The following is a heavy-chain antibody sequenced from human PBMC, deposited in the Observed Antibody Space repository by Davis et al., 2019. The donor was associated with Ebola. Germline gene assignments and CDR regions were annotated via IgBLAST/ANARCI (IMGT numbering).Heavy chain of an antibody. CDR3: ARGEDEYSSSMGV. CDR1: GGSFSGYY. Sequence: MPSETLSLTCAVYGGSFSGYYWSWIRQPPGKGLEWIGYIYYSGSTNYNPSLKSRVTISVDTSKNQFSLQLNSVTPEDTAVYYCARGEDEYSSSMGVWGQGTTVTVSS. J-gene: IGHJ6*02. CDR2: IYYSGST. V-gene: IGHV4-59*12. D-gene: IGHD6-6*01.